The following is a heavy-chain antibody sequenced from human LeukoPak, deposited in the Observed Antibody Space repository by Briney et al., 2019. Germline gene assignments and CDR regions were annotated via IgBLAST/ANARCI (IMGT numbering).Heavy chain of an antibody. CDR3: ARNLVNSQGMDV. CDR1: GGSISSYY. D-gene: IGHD4-23*01. V-gene: IGHV4-59*01. CDR2: IYYSGST. Sequence: SETLSLTCTVSGGSISSYYWSWIRQPPGKGLEWIGYIYYSGSTNYNPSLKSRVTISVDTSKNQFSLKLSSVTAADTAVYYSARNLVNSQGMDVWGQGTTVTVSS. J-gene: IGHJ6*02.